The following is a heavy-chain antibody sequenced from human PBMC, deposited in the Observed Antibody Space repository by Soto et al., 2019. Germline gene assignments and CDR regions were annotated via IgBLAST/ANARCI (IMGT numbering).Heavy chain of an antibody. J-gene: IGHJ4*02. CDR2: ISAYNGNT. CDR1: GYTFTSYG. Sequence: ASVKVSCKASGYTFTSYGISWVRQAPGQGLEWMGWISAYNGNTNYAQKLQGRVTMTTDTSTSTAYMELRSLRSDDTAVYYCARDRRTLWFGETDFDYWGQGTLVTVSS. D-gene: IGHD3-10*01. V-gene: IGHV1-18*01. CDR3: ARDRRTLWFGETDFDY.